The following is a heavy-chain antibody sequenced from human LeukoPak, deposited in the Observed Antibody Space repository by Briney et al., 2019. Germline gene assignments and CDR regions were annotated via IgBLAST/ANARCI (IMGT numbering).Heavy chain of an antibody. V-gene: IGHV5-51*01. Sequence: GASLKISCQGSGSIFTSYWIAWVRPLPGKGLEWMGIIYPGDSDTKYSPSFQGQVTISADKSISTAYLQWTTLKASDTGMYYCARQSLAARPPDYWGQGTLVTVSS. CDR2: IYPGDSDT. CDR1: GSIFTSYW. CDR3: ARQSLAARPPDY. D-gene: IGHD6-6*01. J-gene: IGHJ4*02.